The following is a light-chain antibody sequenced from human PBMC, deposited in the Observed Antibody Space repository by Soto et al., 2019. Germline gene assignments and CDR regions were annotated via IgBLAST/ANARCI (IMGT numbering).Light chain of an antibody. CDR1: QSLLYSDGKTF. CDR3: MQGTHWPLT. Sequence: EVVMTQSPRSLPVTLGQPASIFCRSSQSLLYSDGKTFLTWFHQRPGQAPRRLIYEVSNRDSGVPDRFRGSGSGTDFTLKISRVEAEDVGVYYCMQGTHWPLTFGGGTKVEIK. J-gene: IGKJ4*01. CDR2: EVS. V-gene: IGKV2-30*01.